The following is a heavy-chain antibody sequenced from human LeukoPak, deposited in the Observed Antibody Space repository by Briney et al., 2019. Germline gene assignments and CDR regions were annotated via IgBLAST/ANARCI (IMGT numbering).Heavy chain of an antibody. CDR3: ARDGEYGTGSYYRGCFDY. V-gene: IGHV1-2*02. CDR1: GYTFTNYG. Sequence: ASVKVSCKASGYTFTNYGISWIRQAPGQGLEWMGWIHPRSGETNYAYKFRGRVTMTRDTSISTTYMDLRSLGSDDTAVYYCARDGEYGTGSYYRGCFDYWGQGTLVTVSS. CDR2: IHPRSGET. J-gene: IGHJ4*02. D-gene: IGHD3-10*01.